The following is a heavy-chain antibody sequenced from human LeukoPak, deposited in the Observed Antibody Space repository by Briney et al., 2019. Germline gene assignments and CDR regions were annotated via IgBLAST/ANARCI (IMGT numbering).Heavy chain of an antibody. CDR3: ARDPRDGYAFDY. CDR1: GGSISSYY. CDR2: IYYSGST. Sequence: SETLSLTCTVSGGSISSYYWSWIRQPPGKGLEWIGYIYYSGSTNYSPSLKSRLTISVDTSKNQFSLKLSSVTAADTAVYYCARDPRDGYAFDYWGQGTLVTVSS. V-gene: IGHV4-59*12. D-gene: IGHD5-24*01. J-gene: IGHJ4*02.